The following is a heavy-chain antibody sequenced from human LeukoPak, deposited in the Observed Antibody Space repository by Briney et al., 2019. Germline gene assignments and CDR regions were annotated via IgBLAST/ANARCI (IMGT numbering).Heavy chain of an antibody. CDR2: ISAYNGNT. J-gene: IGHJ4*02. CDR3: ARGALLLWFGELLSQHFDY. Sequence: ASVKVSCKASGYTFTSYGISWVRQAPGQGLEGRGWISAYNGNTNYAQKLQGRVTMTTDTSTSTAYMELRSLRSDDTAVYYCARGALLLWFGELLSQHFDYWGQGTLVTVSS. V-gene: IGHV1-18*01. D-gene: IGHD3-10*01. CDR1: GYTFTSYG.